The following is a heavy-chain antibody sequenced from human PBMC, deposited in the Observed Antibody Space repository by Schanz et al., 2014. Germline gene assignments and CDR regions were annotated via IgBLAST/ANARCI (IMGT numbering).Heavy chain of an antibody. CDR2: IYYSGST. J-gene: IGHJ3*02. Sequence: LRLSCAASGFTFSDYYMSWIRQAPGKGLEWIGYIYYSGSTYYNPSLKSRVTISVDTSKNQFSLKLSSATAADTAVYYCARDRGHGDLPGDIWGQGTMVTVSS. V-gene: IGHV4-31*02. CDR1: GFTFSDYY. CDR3: ARDRGHGDLPGDI. D-gene: IGHD4-17*01.